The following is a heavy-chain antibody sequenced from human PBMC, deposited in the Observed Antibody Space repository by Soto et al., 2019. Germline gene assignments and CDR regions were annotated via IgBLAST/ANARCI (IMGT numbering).Heavy chain of an antibody. V-gene: IGHV1-69*12. Sequence: QVQLVQSGAGVKKPGSSVKVSCKASGGTFSSYAISWVRQAPGQGLEWMGGIIPIFGTANYAQKFQGRVTITADESTSTAYMARSSLRSEDTAVYYCARLYCSGGSGYYGFDYWGQGTLVTVSS. CDR3: ARLYCSGGSGYYGFDY. CDR1: GGTFSSYA. J-gene: IGHJ4*02. CDR2: IIPIFGTA. D-gene: IGHD2-15*01.